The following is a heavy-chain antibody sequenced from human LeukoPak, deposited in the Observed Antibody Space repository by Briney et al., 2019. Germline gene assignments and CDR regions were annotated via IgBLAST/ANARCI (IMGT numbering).Heavy chain of an antibody. V-gene: IGHV1-2*02. CDR3: ARARSGTPNWFDP. CDR2: INPNSGGT. CDR1: GYTFTGYY. Sequence: PEASVKVSCKASGYTFTGYYMHWVRQAPGQGLEWMGWINPNSGGTNYAQKFQGRVTMTRDTSISTAYMELSRLRSDDTAVYYCARARSGTPNWFDPWGQGTLVTVS. J-gene: IGHJ5*02.